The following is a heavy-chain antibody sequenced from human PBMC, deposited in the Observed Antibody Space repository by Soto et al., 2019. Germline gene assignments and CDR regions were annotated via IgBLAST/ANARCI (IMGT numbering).Heavy chain of an antibody. J-gene: IGHJ6*03. D-gene: IGHD2-2*01. V-gene: IGHV3-49*03. CDR2: IRSKAYGGTT. CDR1: GFTFGDYA. Sequence: GGSLRLSCTASGFTFGDYAMSWFRQAPGKGLEWVGFIRSKAYGGTTEYAASVKGRFTISRDDSKSIAYLQMNSLKTEDTAVYYCTRDGGCSSTSCYAVGFFYYMDVWGKGTTVTVSS. CDR3: TRDGGCSSTSCYAVGFFYYMDV.